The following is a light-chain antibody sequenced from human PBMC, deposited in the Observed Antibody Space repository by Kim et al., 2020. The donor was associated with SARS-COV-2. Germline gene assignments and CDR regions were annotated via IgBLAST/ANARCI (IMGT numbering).Light chain of an antibody. CDR3: AAWDDSLNGLV. Sequence: GQTVTISCSGSSSNIGSNTVNWYQQLPGTAPTLLIYSNTQRPSRVPDRFSGSKSGASASLAISGLQSEDEADYYCAAWDDSLNGLVFGTGTKVTVL. V-gene: IGLV1-44*01. CDR2: SNT. J-gene: IGLJ1*01. CDR1: SSNIGSNT.